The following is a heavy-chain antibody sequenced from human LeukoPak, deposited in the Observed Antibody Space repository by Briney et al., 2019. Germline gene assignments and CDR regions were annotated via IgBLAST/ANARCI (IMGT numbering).Heavy chain of an antibody. D-gene: IGHD3-3*01. V-gene: IGHV3-21*01. Sequence: AGGSLRLSCAASGITFSSYSTNWVRQAPGKRMEWVSSLSSSSSYIYYADSLKGRFTISRDNAKNSLYLQMNSLRAEDTAVYYCARDSPSDFWSRYNWFDPWGQGTLVTVSS. CDR1: GITFSSYS. J-gene: IGHJ5*02. CDR2: LSSSSSYI. CDR3: ARDSPSDFWSRYNWFDP.